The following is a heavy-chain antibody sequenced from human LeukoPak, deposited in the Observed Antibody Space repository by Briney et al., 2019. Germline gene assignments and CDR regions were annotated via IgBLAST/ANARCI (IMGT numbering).Heavy chain of an antibody. Sequence: SETLSLTCAVYGGSFGGYYWNWIRQSPGKGLEWIGYIYYSGSTNYNPSLKSRVTISVDTSKNQFSLKLSSVTAADTAVYYCASVLYYYGSSGPAGWFDPWGQGTLVTVSS. D-gene: IGHD3-22*01. CDR2: IYYSGST. CDR1: GGSFGGYY. V-gene: IGHV4-59*08. CDR3: ASVLYYYGSSGPAGWFDP. J-gene: IGHJ5*02.